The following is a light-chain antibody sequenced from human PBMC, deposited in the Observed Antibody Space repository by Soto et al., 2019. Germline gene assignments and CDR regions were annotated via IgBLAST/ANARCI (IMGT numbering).Light chain of an antibody. J-gene: IGKJ4*01. CDR2: AAS. CDR1: QGISNW. CDR3: QQTNTFLPLT. V-gene: IGKV1-12*01. Sequence: DIQMTQSPSSVSASVGDRVTITCRASQGISNWLAWYQQQPGKAPKLLIYAASSLQSGVPSRFSGGGAVTHFNLIISSRQPEDFATDYCQQTNTFLPLTVGGGTKVEIK.